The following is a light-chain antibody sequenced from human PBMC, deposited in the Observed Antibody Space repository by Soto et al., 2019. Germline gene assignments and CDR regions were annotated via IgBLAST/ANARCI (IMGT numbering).Light chain of an antibody. CDR3: SSYTNTGTLYV. Sequence: QSALTQPASVSGSPGQSITISCTGTSRDIGFYNYVSWYQQHPGKAPKLIIYEVAKRPSGVSSRFSGSKSGNTASLTISGLQAEDEADYHRSSYTNTGTLYVFGTGTKLTVL. V-gene: IGLV2-14*01. J-gene: IGLJ1*01. CDR2: EVA. CDR1: SRDIGFYNY.